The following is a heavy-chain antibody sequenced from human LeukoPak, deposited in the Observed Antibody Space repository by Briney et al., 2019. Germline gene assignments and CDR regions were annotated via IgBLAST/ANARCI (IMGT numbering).Heavy chain of an antibody. CDR3: AKDFNPYRALAMDA. J-gene: IGHJ6*02. CDR1: GFTFDDYA. V-gene: IGHV3-9*01. D-gene: IGHD4-11*01. CDR2: ISWKSGSI. Sequence: GRSLRLSCAASGFTFDDYAMHWVRQAPGKGLEWVSGISWKSGSIGYADSVKGRFTISRDNAKNSLYLQMNSLRAEDTALYYCAKDFNPYRALAMDAWGQGTTVTVSS.